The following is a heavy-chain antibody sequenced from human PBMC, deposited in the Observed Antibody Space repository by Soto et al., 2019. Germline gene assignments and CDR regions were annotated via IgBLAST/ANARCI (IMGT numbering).Heavy chain of an antibody. V-gene: IGHV3-30*14. D-gene: IGHD2-21*02. Sequence: QVQLVESGGGVVQPGRSLRLSCAASGFTFSSYAMHWVRQAPGKGLEWVAVISYDGSNKYYADSVKGRFTISRDNSKNPLESQMNSLVAEDTAVYYCARVFTLVTAIHDVDYWGQGTLVTVSS. J-gene: IGHJ4*02. CDR3: ARVFTLVTAIHDVDY. CDR1: GFTFSSYA. CDR2: ISYDGSNK.